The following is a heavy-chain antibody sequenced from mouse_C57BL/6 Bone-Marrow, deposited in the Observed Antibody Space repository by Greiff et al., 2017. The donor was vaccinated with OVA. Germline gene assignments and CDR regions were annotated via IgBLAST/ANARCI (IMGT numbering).Heavy chain of an antibody. CDR3: ARDDYDVWYFDV. CDR2: IYPGSGNT. D-gene: IGHD2-4*01. J-gene: IGHJ1*03. CDR1: GYTFTDYY. V-gene: IGHV1-76*01. Sequence: VQLQQSGAELVRPGASVKLSCKASGYTFTDYYINWVKQRPGQGLEWIARIYPGSGNTYYNEKFKGKATLTAEKSSSTAYMQLSSLTSEDSAVYFCARDDYDVWYFDVWGTGTTVTVSS.